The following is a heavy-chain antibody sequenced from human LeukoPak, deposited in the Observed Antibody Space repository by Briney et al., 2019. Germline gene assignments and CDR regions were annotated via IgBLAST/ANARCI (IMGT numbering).Heavy chain of an antibody. CDR3: ARDPMYNGGNSGAFDF. CDR2: ISGSGAT. Sequence: PGGSLRLSCAASGFTFSDHFMTWIRQAPRKGLEWISYISGSGATYYADSVKGRFTISRDNAQNSLWLQMNSLRAEDTAVYFCARDPMYNGGNSGAFDFWGQGTLVTVSS. CDR1: GFTFSDHF. D-gene: IGHD4-23*01. V-gene: IGHV3-11*01. J-gene: IGHJ3*01.